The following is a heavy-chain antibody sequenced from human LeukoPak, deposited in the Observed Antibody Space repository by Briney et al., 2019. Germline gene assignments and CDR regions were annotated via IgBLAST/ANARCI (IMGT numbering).Heavy chain of an antibody. Sequence: ASVKVSCKASGYTFTSYGISWVRQAPGQGLEWMGWINPNSGGTNYAQKFQGRVTMTRDTSISTAYMELSRLRSDDTAVYYCARGDCSGGSCYSDLTYYYYYYGMDVWGQGTTVTVSS. CDR2: INPNSGGT. J-gene: IGHJ6*02. CDR1: GYTFTSYG. V-gene: IGHV1-2*02. CDR3: ARGDCSGGSCYSDLTYYYYYYGMDV. D-gene: IGHD2-15*01.